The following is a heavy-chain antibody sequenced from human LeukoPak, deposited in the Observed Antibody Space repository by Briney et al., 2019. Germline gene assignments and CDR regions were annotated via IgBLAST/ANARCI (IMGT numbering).Heavy chain of an antibody. Sequence: SETLSLTCTVSGGSISSYYWSRIRQPPGKGLEWIGYIYYSGGTNYNPSLKSRVTISVDTSKNQFSLKLSSVTAADTAVYYCARVWVGATFWFDPWGQGTLVTVSS. CDR1: GGSISSYY. CDR3: ARVWVGATFWFDP. V-gene: IGHV4-59*01. J-gene: IGHJ5*02. D-gene: IGHD1-26*01. CDR2: IYYSGGT.